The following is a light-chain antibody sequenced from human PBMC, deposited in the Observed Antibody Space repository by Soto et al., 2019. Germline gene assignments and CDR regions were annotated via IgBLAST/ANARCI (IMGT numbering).Light chain of an antibody. J-gene: IGKJ1*01. CDR2: AAS. V-gene: IGKV3-20*01. CDR1: QTVSSSY. CDR3: QQYGSSPEWT. Sequence: EIVLTQSPGTLSLSPGERATLSCRASQTVSSSYLAWYQQKPRQAPRLLIYAASSRATAIPDRFSGSGSGTDFTLTISRLEPEDFAVYYCQQYGSSPEWTFGQGTKVDIK.